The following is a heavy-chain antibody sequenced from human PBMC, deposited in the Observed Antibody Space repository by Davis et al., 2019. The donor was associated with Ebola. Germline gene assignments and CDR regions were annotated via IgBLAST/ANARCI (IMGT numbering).Heavy chain of an antibody. CDR3: AREGWTFSNSWFAD. Sequence: MPGGSLRLSCNGSGYSFDSYWIGWVRQAPGQGLEWMGRINPNTGRTTYAQKFRDRVTMTRDTSISTAYMELTRLISDDTAVYFCAREGWTFSNSWFADWGQGTLVTVSS. V-gene: IGHV1-2*06. CDR2: INPNTGRT. J-gene: IGHJ4*02. D-gene: IGHD2/OR15-2a*01. CDR1: GYSFDSYW.